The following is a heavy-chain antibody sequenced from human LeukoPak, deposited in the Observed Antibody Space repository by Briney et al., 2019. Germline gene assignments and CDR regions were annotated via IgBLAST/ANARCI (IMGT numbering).Heavy chain of an antibody. CDR1: GGSISSGGYS. D-gene: IGHD2-2*01. CDR3: ARGEYCSSTSCLGDDAFDI. Sequence: SETLSLTSAVSGGSISSGGYSWSWIRQPPGKGLEWIGYIYHSGSTYYNPSLKSRVTISVDRSKNQFSLKLSSVTAADTAVYYCARGEYCSSTSCLGDDAFDIWGQGTMVTVSS. V-gene: IGHV4-30-2*01. J-gene: IGHJ3*02. CDR2: IYHSGST.